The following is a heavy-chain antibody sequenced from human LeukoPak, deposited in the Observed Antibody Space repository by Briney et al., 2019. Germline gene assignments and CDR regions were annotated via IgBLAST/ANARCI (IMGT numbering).Heavy chain of an antibody. J-gene: IGHJ5*02. Sequence: ASVKVSCKASGYTFTNYGITWVRQAPGQGLEWMGWISGHNTNTNYAQNLRDRVTMTRDTSINTAFMELSRLRSDDTAVYYCARDLYYGSGSYPFDPWGQGTLVTVSS. D-gene: IGHD3-10*01. CDR3: ARDLYYGSGSYPFDP. CDR1: GYTFTNYG. CDR2: ISGHNTNT. V-gene: IGHV1-18*01.